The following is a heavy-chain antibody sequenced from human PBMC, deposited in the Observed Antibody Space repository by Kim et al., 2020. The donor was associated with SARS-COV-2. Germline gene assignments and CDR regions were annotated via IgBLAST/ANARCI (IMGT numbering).Heavy chain of an antibody. V-gene: IGHV3-23*01. D-gene: IGHD6-19*01. J-gene: IGHJ4*02. CDR3: AKDVIGTVAEVSGYY. Sequence: DSVKGRLTISRDNSKNTLYLQMNSLRAEDTAVYYCAKDVIGTVAEVSGYYWGQGTLVTVSS.